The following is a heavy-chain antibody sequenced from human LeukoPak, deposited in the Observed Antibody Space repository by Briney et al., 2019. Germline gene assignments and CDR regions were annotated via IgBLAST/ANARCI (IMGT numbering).Heavy chain of an antibody. CDR2: ISGSGGST. J-gene: IGHJ6*03. D-gene: IGHD2-2*01. Sequence: PGGSLRLSCAASGFTFSSYAMSWVRQAPGKGLEWVSAISGSGGSTYYADSVKGRFTISRDNSKNTLYLQMNSLRAEDTAVYYCAKEGVGYCSSTSCPGSYYYMDVWGKGTTVTVSS. CDR1: GFTFSSYA. V-gene: IGHV3-23*01. CDR3: AKEGVGYCSSTSCPGSYYYMDV.